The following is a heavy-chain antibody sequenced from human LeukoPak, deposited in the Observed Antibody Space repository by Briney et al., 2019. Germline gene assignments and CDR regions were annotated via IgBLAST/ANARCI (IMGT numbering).Heavy chain of an antibody. CDR1: GYSISSGYY. D-gene: IGHD6-19*01. V-gene: IGHV4-38-2*02. J-gene: IGHJ6*03. CDR2: IYHSGST. CDR3: ARTQEAGYSSGWYDSYYYYYMDV. Sequence: SETLSLTCTVSGYSISSGYYWGWIRQPPGKGLEWIGSIYHSGSTYYNPSLKSRVTISVDTSKNQFSLKLSSVTAADTAVYYCARTQEAGYSSGWYDSYYYYYMDVWGKGTTVTISS.